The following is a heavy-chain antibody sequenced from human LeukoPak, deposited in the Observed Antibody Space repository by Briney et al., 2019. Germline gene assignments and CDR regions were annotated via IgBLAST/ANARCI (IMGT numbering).Heavy chain of an antibody. CDR1: GGSFSGYY. CDR2: INHSGST. D-gene: IGHD5-24*01. CDR3: ARRWLQFRGLAPFDY. Sequence: SETLSLTCAVYGGSFSGYYWSWIRQPTGKGLEWIGEINHSGSTNYNPSLKSRVTISVDTSKNQFSLKLSSVTAADTAVYYCARRWLQFRGLAPFDYWGQGTLVTVSS. V-gene: IGHV4-34*01. J-gene: IGHJ4*02.